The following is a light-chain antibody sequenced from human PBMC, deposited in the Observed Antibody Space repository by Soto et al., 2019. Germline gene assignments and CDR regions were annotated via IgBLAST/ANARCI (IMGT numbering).Light chain of an antibody. Sequence: EIVMTQSPATLSVSPGERATLSCRASQSVSSNLAWYQQKPGQAPRLLIYGASKRATGIPARFSGSGSGTEFTLTISSLQSEDFAVYYCQQYYNWPITFGQGTRLEIK. CDR3: QQYYNWPIT. CDR1: QSVSSN. CDR2: GAS. V-gene: IGKV3-15*01. J-gene: IGKJ5*01.